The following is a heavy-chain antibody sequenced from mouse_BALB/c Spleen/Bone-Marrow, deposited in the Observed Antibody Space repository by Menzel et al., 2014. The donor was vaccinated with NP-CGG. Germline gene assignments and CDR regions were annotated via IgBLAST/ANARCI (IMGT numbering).Heavy chain of an antibody. CDR1: GLTFSCYS. Sequence: QRVESGRGLVKPGGSLKLSSAPSGLTFSCYSMSWVLQTPEKRLVWVATIRRLDPDTYYPDRVKRRFDSSRDNAKNTLYLQLSSLNSEDTAVYYCSKDVCFYYSYDLRYWRHCPTRTVS. V-gene: IGHV5-6-4*01. CDR2: IRRLDPDT. D-gene: IGHD1-1*01. J-gene: IGHJ2*01. CDR3: SKDVCFYYSYDLRY.